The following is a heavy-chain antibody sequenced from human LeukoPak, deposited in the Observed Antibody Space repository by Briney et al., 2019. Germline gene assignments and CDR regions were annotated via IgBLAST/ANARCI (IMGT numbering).Heavy chain of an antibody. CDR1: GFTFSSYA. D-gene: IGHD1-14*01. V-gene: IGHV3-23*01. J-gene: IGHJ4*02. CDR3: ARTNGFFDY. CDR2: ISGSGGST. Sequence: PGGSLRLSCAVSGFTFSSYAMNWVRQAPGKGLEWVSTISGSGGSTYYADSVKGRFTISRDNSKNTLYLQMNSLRAEDTAVYYCARTNGFFDYWGQGTLVTVSS.